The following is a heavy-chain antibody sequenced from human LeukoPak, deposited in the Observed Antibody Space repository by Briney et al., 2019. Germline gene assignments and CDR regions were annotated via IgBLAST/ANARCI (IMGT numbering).Heavy chain of an antibody. CDR1: GGSISSGDYS. V-gene: IGHV4-30-2*01. Sequence: SETVSLTCAVSGGSISSGDYSWSWIRQPPGKGLEWIGYILQSGSTYYNPSLKSRVTISVDRSKNQFSLKLSSVTAADTGVYYCARVGSDWNDVRYNWFDPWGQGTLVTVSS. CDR2: ILQSGST. D-gene: IGHD1-1*01. J-gene: IGHJ5*02. CDR3: ARVGSDWNDVRYNWFDP.